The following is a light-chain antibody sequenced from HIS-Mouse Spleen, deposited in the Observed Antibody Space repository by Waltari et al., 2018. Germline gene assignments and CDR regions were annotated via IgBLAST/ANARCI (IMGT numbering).Light chain of an antibody. Sequence: QSALTQPASVSGSPGQSITIPCPVTSSDVGGHNYVSWYQQHPGKAPKLMIYEVSNRPSGVSNRFSGSKSGNTASLTISGLQAEDEADYYCSSYTSSSTYVFGTGTKVTVL. V-gene: IGLV2-14*01. CDR2: EVS. CDR3: SSYTSSSTYV. CDR1: SSDVGGHNY. J-gene: IGLJ1*01.